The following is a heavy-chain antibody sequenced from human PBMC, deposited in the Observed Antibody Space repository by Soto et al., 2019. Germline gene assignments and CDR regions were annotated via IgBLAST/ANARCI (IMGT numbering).Heavy chain of an antibody. CDR1: GITFSNYW. D-gene: IGHD2-8*01. J-gene: IGHJ6*02. CDR3: AKTRQRCNGVCYHTRGSYYYDGMDV. CDR2: INTDGSST. Sequence: PGGSLRLSCAASGITFSNYWMHWVRQAPGKGLVWVSHINTDGSSTNYADSVKGRFTISRDNAKNTLYLQMNSLRAEDTAVYYCAKTRQRCNGVCYHTRGSYYYDGMDVWGQGTTVTVSS. V-gene: IGHV3-74*01.